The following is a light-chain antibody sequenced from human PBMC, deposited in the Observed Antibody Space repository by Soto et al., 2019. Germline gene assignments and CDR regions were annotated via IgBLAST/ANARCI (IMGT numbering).Light chain of an antibody. Sequence: QSVLTQPPSASGSPGQSVTISCTGTNSEVGGYNYVSWYQQHPGKAPKLIISKVSRRPSGVPDRFSGSKSGNTASLTVSGLQAEDEADYYCCSYTGSTNPYVFGTGTKVTVL. CDR1: NSEVGGYNY. V-gene: IGLV2-8*01. CDR2: KVS. J-gene: IGLJ1*01. CDR3: CSYTGSTNPYV.